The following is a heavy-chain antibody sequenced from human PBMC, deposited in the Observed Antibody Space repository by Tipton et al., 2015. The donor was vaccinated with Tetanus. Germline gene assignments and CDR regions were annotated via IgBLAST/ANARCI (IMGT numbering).Heavy chain of an antibody. CDR2: VLNSGKT. Sequence: TLSLTCTVSGASITSDEYYWSWIRQSPGRGLESIGYVLNSGKTYYHPSLRRRVIISLDRAKSQFSLKLTSVTAADTAVYYCARFLAVGSGTYGARWGQGALVTVSS. CDR3: ARFLAVGSGTYGAR. CDR1: GASITSDEYY. V-gene: IGHV4-30-4*01. D-gene: IGHD3-10*01. J-gene: IGHJ4*02.